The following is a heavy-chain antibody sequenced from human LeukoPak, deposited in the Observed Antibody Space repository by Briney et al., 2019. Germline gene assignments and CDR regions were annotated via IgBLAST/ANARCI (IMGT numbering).Heavy chain of an antibody. CDR3: ARSSYNWNYELDY. CDR1: GFTFSNAW. CDR2: ISYDGSNK. D-gene: IGHD1-7*01. Sequence: GGSLRLSCAASGFTFSNAWMSWVRQAPGKGLEWVALISYDGSNKYFADSVKGRFTISRDNSKNTLYLQLNSLRAEDTAVYYCARSSYNWNYELDYWGQGTLVTVSS. V-gene: IGHV3-30*03. J-gene: IGHJ4*02.